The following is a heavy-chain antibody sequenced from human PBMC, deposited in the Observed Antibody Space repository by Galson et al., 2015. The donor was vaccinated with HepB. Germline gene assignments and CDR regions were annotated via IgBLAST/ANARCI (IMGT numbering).Heavy chain of an antibody. CDR3: AKDQSHYYGSGMKGAFDF. D-gene: IGHD3-10*01. Sequence: SLRLSCAGSGFSFSNYAMNWVRQAPGKGLEWVAVISGSGGSTNFADSVKGRFTISRDISKNTLYLQMNSLRAEDTAVYYCAKDQSHYYGSGMKGAFDFWGQGTMVTVSS. J-gene: IGHJ3*01. V-gene: IGHV3-23*01. CDR2: ISGSGGST. CDR1: GFSFSNYA.